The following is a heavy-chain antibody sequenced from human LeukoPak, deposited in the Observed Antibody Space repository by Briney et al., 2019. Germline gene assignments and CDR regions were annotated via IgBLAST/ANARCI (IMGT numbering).Heavy chain of an antibody. CDR3: ARGPAGWELRGDYWYFDL. V-gene: IGHV1-69*13. CDR1: GGTFSSYA. Sequence: SVKVSCKASGGTFSSYAICWVRQAPGQGLEWMGGIIPIFGTANYAQKFQGRVTITADESTSTAYMELSSLRSEDTAVYYCARGPAGWELRGDYWYFDLWGRGTLVTVSS. CDR2: IIPIFGTA. J-gene: IGHJ2*01. D-gene: IGHD1-26*01.